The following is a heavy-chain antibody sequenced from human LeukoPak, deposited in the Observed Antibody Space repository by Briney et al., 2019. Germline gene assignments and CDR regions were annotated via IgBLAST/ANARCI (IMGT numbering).Heavy chain of an antibody. CDR1: GYTLSELS. D-gene: IGHD2-2*01. J-gene: IGHJ4*02. CDR3: AGDRDTRVEPAVILGF. CDR2: FYPEDGET. V-gene: IGHV1-24*01. Sequence: ASVKVSCKHSGYTLSELSMHWVRQAPGKGLEWMGGFYPEDGETIYAQKFEGRVTMTEDTFTDTAYMELSSLRSEDTAVYYCAGDRDTRVEPAVILGFWGRGTLVTVSS.